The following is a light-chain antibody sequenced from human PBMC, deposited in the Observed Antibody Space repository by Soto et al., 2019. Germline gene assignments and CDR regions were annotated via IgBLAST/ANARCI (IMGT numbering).Light chain of an antibody. CDR1: QSVSSY. Sequence: EIVLTQSPATLSLSPGERATLSCRASQSVSSYLAWYQQKPGQAPRLLIYDASNRATGIPDRFSGSGSGTDFTLTISRLAPEDFAVYYCQQFGTIPFTFGPGTKVDV. J-gene: IGKJ3*01. CDR2: DAS. V-gene: IGKV3-11*01. CDR3: QQFGTIPFT.